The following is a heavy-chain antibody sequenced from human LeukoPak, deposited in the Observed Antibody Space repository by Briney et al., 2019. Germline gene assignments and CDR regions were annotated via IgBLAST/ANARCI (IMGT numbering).Heavy chain of an antibody. CDR2: ISASGGRA. CDR1: GFTFSNSA. Sequence: GGSLRLSCAASGFTFSNSAMSWARQASGKGLEWVSGISASGGRAYYADSVKGRFTISRDNSKNTLFLQMNTLRAEDTALYYCAKDRTSSPAGDWGQGTLVTVSS. J-gene: IGHJ4*02. D-gene: IGHD6-13*01. V-gene: IGHV3-23*01. CDR3: AKDRTSSPAGD.